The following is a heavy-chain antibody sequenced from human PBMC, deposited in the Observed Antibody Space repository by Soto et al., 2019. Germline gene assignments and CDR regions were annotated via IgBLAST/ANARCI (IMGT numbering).Heavy chain of an antibody. Sequence: VSCXXSGYXXXXXGXXWVRQAXGQKLEWMGWISAYNGNTNYAQKLQGRVTMTTDTSTSTAYMELRSLRSDDTAVYYCARSSYYYDSSGLAEYFQHWGQGTLVTVSS. CDR3: ARSSYYYDSSGLAEYFQH. J-gene: IGHJ1*01. CDR2: ISAYNGNT. CDR1: GYXXXXXG. V-gene: IGHV1-18*01. D-gene: IGHD3-22*01.